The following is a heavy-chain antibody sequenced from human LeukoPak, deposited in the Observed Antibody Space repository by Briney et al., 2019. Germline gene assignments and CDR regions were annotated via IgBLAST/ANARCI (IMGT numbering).Heavy chain of an antibody. CDR3: VYSSGWDLLDGMDV. CDR1: GYTLTELS. J-gene: IGHJ6*02. CDR2: IIPIFGTA. Sequence: VASVKVSCKVSGYTLTELSMHWVRQAPGQGLEWMGGIIPIFGTANYAQKFQGRVTITADESTSTAYMELSSLRSEDTAVYYCVYSSGWDLLDGMDVWGQGTTVTVSS. V-gene: IGHV1-69*13. D-gene: IGHD6-19*01.